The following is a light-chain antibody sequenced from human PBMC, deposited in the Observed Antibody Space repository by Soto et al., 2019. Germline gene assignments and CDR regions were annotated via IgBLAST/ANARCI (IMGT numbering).Light chain of an antibody. V-gene: IGLV2-14*01. CDR2: DVS. CDR3: SAFTGTTYV. CDR1: SSDVGGNKY. Sequence: QSVLTQPASVSGSPGQSITISCTGSSSDVGGNKYVSWYQQYPGKAPKLMICDVSSRPSGVSNRFSGSKSGNTASLTISGLQAEDEADYYCSAFTGTTYVFGTGTKSPS. J-gene: IGLJ1*01.